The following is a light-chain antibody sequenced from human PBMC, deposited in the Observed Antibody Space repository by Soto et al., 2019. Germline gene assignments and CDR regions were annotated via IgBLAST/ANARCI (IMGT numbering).Light chain of an antibody. Sequence: DIQMTQSPSSLSASLGDRVTIPCRASQSISNFLNWVQHKPGNAPKVLISAASTLQSGVPPRFGGSESGTDFTLTISSLQPEDSASYYCQQYYNSVLTFGGGTKVEIK. CDR1: QSISNF. J-gene: IGKJ4*01. V-gene: IGKV1-39*01. CDR2: AAS. CDR3: QQYYNSVLT.